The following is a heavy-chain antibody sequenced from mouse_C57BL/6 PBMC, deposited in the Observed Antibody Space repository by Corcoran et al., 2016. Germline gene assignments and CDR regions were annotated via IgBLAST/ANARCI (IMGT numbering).Heavy chain of an antibody. Sequence: QIQLVQSGTELKKHGETVKISCKASGYTFTTYGMSWVKQAPGKGLKWMGWINTYSGVPTYADDFKGRFAFSLETSASTAYLQINNLKNEYTATYFCARGTDFFDYWGQGTTLTVSS. CDR2: INTYSGVP. V-gene: IGHV9-3*01. CDR3: ARGTDFFDY. D-gene: IGHD2-14*01. J-gene: IGHJ2*01. CDR1: GYTFTTYG.